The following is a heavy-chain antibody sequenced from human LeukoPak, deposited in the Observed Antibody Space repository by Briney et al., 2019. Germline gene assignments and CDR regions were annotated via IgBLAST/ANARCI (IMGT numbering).Heavy chain of an antibody. D-gene: IGHD2-2*01. CDR2: ISSSSSTI. J-gene: IGHJ4*02. CDR1: GFTFSSYS. V-gene: IGHV3-48*01. Sequence: PGGSLRLSCAASGFTFSSYSMNWVRQAPGKGLEWVSYISSSSSTIYYADSVKGRFTISRDNSKNTLYLQMNSLRAEDTAVYYCARLYCGTTSCYHSDYWGQGTLVTVSS. CDR3: ARLYCGTTSCYHSDY.